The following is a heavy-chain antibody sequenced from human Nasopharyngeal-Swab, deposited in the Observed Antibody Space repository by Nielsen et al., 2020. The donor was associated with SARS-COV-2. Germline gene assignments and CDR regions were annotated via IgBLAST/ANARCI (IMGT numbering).Heavy chain of an antibody. CDR3: AREWYYDYVWGSSSGMDV. Sequence: GGSLRLSCAASGLTVSSNHMSCVRHAPGKGLEWVSVIYSGGSTYYADSVKGRFTISRDNSKNTLYLQMNSLRVEDTAVYYCAREWYYDYVWGSSSGMDVWGQGTTVTVSS. V-gene: IGHV3-53*01. J-gene: IGHJ6*02. CDR1: GLTVSSNH. D-gene: IGHD3-16*01. CDR2: IYSGGST.